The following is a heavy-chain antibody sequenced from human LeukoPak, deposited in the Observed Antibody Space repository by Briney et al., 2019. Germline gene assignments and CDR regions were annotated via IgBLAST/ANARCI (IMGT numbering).Heavy chain of an antibody. Sequence: SETLSLTCTVSGDSFSSYHWSWLRQPPGRALEWIGYISSSGSTSYNPSLKSRLLISVDTSKNEISLKLSSVTAADTAVYYCARVGRGDHTWGSYYCDHWGQGTLVSVSS. V-gene: IGHV4-59*13. D-gene: IGHD3-16*01. CDR2: ISSSGST. CDR3: ARVGRGDHTWGSYYCDH. CDR1: GDSFSSYH. J-gene: IGHJ4*02.